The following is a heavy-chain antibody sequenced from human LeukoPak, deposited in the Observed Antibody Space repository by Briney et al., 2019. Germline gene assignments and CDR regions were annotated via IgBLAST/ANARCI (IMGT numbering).Heavy chain of an antibody. CDR3: AREDIAAAYFDY. CDR1: GYTLTGYY. Sequence: ASVKVSCKASGYTLTGYYMHWVRQAPGQGLEWMGWINPNSGGTNYVQKFQGRVTMTRDTSISTAYMELSRLRSDDTAVYYCAREDIAAAYFDYWGQGTLVTVSS. V-gene: IGHV1-2*02. J-gene: IGHJ4*02. D-gene: IGHD6-13*01. CDR2: INPNSGGT.